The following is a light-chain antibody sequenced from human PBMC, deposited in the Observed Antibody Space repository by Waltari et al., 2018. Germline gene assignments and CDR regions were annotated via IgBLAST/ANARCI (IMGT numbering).Light chain of an antibody. CDR2: DNN. Sequence: QSVLTQPPSVSGAPGQRVTISCPGSSPTFGSGHNLHWYQQLPGTAPKLLIYDNNNRPSGVPDRFSGSKSGTSASLAITGLQAEDEADYYCQSYDSSLSDVVFGGGTKLTVL. V-gene: IGLV1-40*01. J-gene: IGLJ2*01. CDR1: SPTFGSGHN. CDR3: QSYDSSLSDVV.